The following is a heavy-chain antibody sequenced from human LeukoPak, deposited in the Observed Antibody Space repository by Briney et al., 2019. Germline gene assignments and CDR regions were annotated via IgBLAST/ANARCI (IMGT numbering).Heavy chain of an antibody. Sequence: SETLSLTCAVSGGPFRGDNWNWIRQPPGKGLEWIGEIHHRGSSNYNPSLKSRVTISVDRSKNQFSLTLQSVTAADTAVYYCATEGAAGTGTQWHPYDMWGQGTMVTVSS. D-gene: IGHD1-1*01. CDR3: ATEGAAGTGTQWHPYDM. CDR2: IHHRGSS. V-gene: IGHV4-34*01. J-gene: IGHJ3*02. CDR1: GGPFRGDN.